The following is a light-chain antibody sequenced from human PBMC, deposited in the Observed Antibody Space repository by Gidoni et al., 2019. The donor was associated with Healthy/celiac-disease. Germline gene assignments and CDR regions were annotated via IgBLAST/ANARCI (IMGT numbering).Light chain of an antibody. CDR2: DAS. V-gene: IGKV1-33*01. CDR1: RDISNY. J-gene: IGKJ3*01. Sequence: DNQVTPSPSSISASVGDRVTITCTASRDISNYLNCYQQKPGKAPKLLIYDASNVETAVASTFSGSGSGTDFPFTISSLQPEDIATYYCQQYDNLRTFGPGTKVDIK. CDR3: QQYDNLRT.